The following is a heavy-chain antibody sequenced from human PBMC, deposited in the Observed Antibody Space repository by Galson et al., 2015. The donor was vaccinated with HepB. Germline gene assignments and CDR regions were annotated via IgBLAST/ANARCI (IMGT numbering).Heavy chain of an antibody. CDR2: ISGSGGST. Sequence: SLRLSCAASGFTFSSYAMSWVRQAPGKGLEWVSAISGSGGSTYYADSVKGRFTISRDNSKNTLYLQMNSLRAEDTAVYYCAAGSREWELLREDWFDPWGQGTLVTVSS. D-gene: IGHD1-26*01. CDR1: GFTFSSYA. CDR3: AAGSREWELLREDWFDP. V-gene: IGHV3-23*01. J-gene: IGHJ5*02.